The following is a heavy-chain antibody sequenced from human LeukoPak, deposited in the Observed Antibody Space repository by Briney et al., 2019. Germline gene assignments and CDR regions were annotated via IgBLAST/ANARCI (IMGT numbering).Heavy chain of an antibody. Sequence: GGSLRLSCAASGFTFSSYWMHWVRQAPGKGLVWVSRINSDGSSTSYADSVKGRFTISRDNAKNTLYLQMNSPRAEDTAVYYCARVSPRVGATYYFDYWGQGTLVTVSS. V-gene: IGHV3-74*01. J-gene: IGHJ4*02. CDR2: INSDGSST. CDR3: ARVSPRVGATYYFDY. CDR1: GFTFSSYW. D-gene: IGHD1-26*01.